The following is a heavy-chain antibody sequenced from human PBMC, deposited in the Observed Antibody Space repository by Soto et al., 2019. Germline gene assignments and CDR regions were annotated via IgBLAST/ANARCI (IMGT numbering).Heavy chain of an antibody. CDR3: ARAYSTSTTRYHWFFR. Sequence: AVKASCKASGYTFTRYELHWVRQAPGQGLEWMGIINPSGGSTSYAQKFQGRVTMTRDTSTSTVYMELSSLRSEDTAVYYCARAYSTSTTRYHWFFRWG. CDR1: GYTFTRYE. J-gene: IGHJ5*02. D-gene: IGHD6-6*01. CDR2: INPSGGST. V-gene: IGHV1-46*01.